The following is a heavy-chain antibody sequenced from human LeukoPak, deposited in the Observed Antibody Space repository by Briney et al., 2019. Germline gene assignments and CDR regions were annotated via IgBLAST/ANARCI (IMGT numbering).Heavy chain of an antibody. V-gene: IGHV4-4*07. Sequence: PSETLSLTCSVSGVSMDNSYWNWIRQPAGKGLEWIGRIYATGTTDYNPSLRSRVTMSLDTSVNQFSLRLSSVTAADTAVYFCARDKPVDSDISGYYYNRGLDCWGQGTLVTVSS. CDR1: GVSMDNSY. J-gene: IGHJ4*02. D-gene: IGHD3-22*01. CDR2: IYATGTT. CDR3: ARDKPVDSDISGYYYNRGLDC.